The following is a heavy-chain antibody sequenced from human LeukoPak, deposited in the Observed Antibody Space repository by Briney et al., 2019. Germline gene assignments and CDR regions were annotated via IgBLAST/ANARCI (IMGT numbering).Heavy chain of an antibody. V-gene: IGHV3-30*04. J-gene: IGHJ4*02. D-gene: IGHD2-2*01. Sequence: GGSLRLSCAASGITFSSYAMHWLRQAPGKGLEWVAVISYDGSNKYYADSVKGRFTISRDNSKNTLYLQMNSLRAEDTAVYYCARVMGRYCSSTSCYVDYWGQGTLVTVSS. CDR2: ISYDGSNK. CDR3: ARVMGRYCSSTSCYVDY. CDR1: GITFSSYA.